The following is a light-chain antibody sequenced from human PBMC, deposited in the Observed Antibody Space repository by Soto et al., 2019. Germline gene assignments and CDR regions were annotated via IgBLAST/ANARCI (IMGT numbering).Light chain of an antibody. J-gene: IGKJ5*01. CDR3: QQYDQWPPIT. CDR2: GAS. V-gene: IGKV3-15*01. CDR1: QSVNSN. Sequence: EIVMTQSPATLSVSPGERATLSCRASQSVNSNLAWYQQKPGQAPRLLIYGASMRATGVPARFSGSGSGTDFTLTISRLQSEDVAVDYCQQYDQWPPITFGQGTRLEIK.